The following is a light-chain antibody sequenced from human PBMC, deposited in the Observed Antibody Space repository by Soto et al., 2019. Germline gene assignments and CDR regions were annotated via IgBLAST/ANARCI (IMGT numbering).Light chain of an antibody. CDR1: QGISNY. CDR3: QKYNGAAWT. V-gene: IGKV1-27*01. J-gene: IGKJ1*01. CDR2: AAS. Sequence: DIQMTQSPSSLSASVGDRVTITCRASQGISNYLAWYQQKPGKVPKLLIYAASTLQSGVPSRFSGSGSGTAFSFTISSLQPEDVAIAYWQKYNGAAWTFGQGTKVEIK.